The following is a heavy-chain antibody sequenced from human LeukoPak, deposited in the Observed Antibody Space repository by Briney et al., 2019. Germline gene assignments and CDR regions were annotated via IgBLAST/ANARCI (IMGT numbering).Heavy chain of an antibody. V-gene: IGHV3-7*01. J-gene: IGHJ4*02. CDR1: GFTFSSYW. D-gene: IGHD5-24*01. CDR3: ARELLGHGYNSGDFDY. Sequence: GGSLRLSCATSGFTFSSYWMNWVRQAPGKGLEWVANIKQDGNEKYYVDSVKGRFTISRDNAKSSLYLQMNSLRAEDTAVYYCARELLGHGYNSGDFDYWGQGTLVTVSS. CDR2: IKQDGNEK.